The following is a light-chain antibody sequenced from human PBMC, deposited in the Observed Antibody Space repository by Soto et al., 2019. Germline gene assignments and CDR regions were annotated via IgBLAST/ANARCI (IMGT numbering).Light chain of an antibody. CDR1: QAISSY. V-gene: IGKV1-39*01. Sequence: DIQMTQSPSSLSASVGDRVTITCRAGQAISSYLNWYQHKPGTAPRLLVYGASRLQSGVPSRFSGSGSGTHFTLSITALQPDDFATYYCQHYANWPLTFGGGTKVETK. CDR3: QHYANWPLT. J-gene: IGKJ4*01. CDR2: GAS.